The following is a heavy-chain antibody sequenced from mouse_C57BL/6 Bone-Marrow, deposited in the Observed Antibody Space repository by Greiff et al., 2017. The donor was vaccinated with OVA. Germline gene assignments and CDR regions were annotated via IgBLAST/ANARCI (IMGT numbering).Heavy chain of an antibody. CDR3: ARPTYWYFDV. CDR1: GFTFSSYA. J-gene: IGHJ1*03. V-gene: IGHV5-4*01. Sequence: EVQRVESGGGLVKPGGSLKLSCAASGFTFSSYAMSWVRQTPEKRLEWVATISDGGSYTYYPDNVKGRFTISRDNAKNNLYLQMSHLKSEDTAMYYCARPTYWYFDVWGTGTTVTVSS. D-gene: IGHD2-10*01. CDR2: ISDGGSYT.